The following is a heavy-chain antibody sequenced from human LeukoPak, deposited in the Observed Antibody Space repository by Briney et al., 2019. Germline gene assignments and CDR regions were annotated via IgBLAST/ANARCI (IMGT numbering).Heavy chain of an antibody. CDR1: GGSISGYY. J-gene: IGHJ4*02. Sequence: SETLSLTCTVSGGSISGYYWSWIRQPPGKGLEWIGEINHSGSTNYNPSLKSRVTISVDTSKNQFSLKLSSVTAADTAVYYCARGRVVAATYLDYWGQGTLVTVSS. CDR2: INHSGST. D-gene: IGHD2-15*01. CDR3: ARGRVVAATYLDY. V-gene: IGHV4-34*01.